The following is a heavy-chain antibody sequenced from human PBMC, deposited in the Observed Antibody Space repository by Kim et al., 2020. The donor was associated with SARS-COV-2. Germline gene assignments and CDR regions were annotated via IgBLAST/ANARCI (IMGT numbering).Heavy chain of an antibody. J-gene: IGHJ4*01. CDR1: GFTFDDYA. CDR3: AKHSLPCMIGYCSSTSAELDY. CDR2: TSGDGGST. D-gene: IGHD2-2*01. Sequence: GGSLRLSCAASGFTFDDYAMHWVRQAPGKGLEWVSLTSGDGGSTYYADSVKGRFTIPRDNSKNSLYLQMNSLRTEDTALYYCAKHSLPCMIGYCSSTSAELDYWGQGTLVTVSS. V-gene: IGHV3-43*02.